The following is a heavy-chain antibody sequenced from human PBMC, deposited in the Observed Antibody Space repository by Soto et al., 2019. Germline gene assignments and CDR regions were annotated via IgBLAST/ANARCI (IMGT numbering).Heavy chain of an antibody. CDR3: ATHFYGAYVVDR. J-gene: IGHJ5*02. CDR2: PQHSGET. D-gene: IGHD4-17*01. Sequence: SVTPALTRVVSGCSSKRRDYFGWMMQPRGKGLEWIGSPQHSGETYYSTSLKSRVTISGDTYKTQVSLKLSSVTAADTALYYCATHFYGAYVVDRWGQGTLVT. CDR1: GCSSKRRDY. V-gene: IGHV4-38-2*01.